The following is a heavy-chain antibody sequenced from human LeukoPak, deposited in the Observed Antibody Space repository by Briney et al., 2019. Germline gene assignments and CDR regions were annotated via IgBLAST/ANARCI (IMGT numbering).Heavy chain of an antibody. CDR2: ISGSGYSA. D-gene: IGHD3-10*01. Sequence: SGGSLRLSCAVSGFTFSSYGMSWVRQAPGKGLEWVSAISGSGYSAYYADSVKGRFTISRDNSKNTLFLQMNSLRAEDTAVYYCAKGALRAVPYYFDYWGQGTLVTVSS. CDR1: GFTFSSYG. J-gene: IGHJ4*02. CDR3: AKGALRAVPYYFDY. V-gene: IGHV3-23*01.